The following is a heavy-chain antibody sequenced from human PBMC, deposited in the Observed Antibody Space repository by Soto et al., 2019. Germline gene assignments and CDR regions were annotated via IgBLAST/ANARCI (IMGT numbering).Heavy chain of an antibody. CDR1: GFTFNYYD. J-gene: IGHJ4*02. Sequence: EAQLLESGGGLVQPGGSLRLSCVASGFTFNYYDVTWVRRAPGKGLDWVSTSSDTGRDTYFGDSVRGRFSISRDKSRNAFYVQMHSLTVDDTALYYCAKSSERLTLVTLGGLIPLGFDYWGQGILVTVSS. V-gene: IGHV3-23*01. CDR2: SSDTGRDT. D-gene: IGHD3-16*01. CDR3: AKSSERLTLVTLGGLIPLGFDY.